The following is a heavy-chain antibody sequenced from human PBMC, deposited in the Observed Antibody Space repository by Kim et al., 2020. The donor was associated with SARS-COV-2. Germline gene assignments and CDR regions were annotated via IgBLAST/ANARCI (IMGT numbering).Heavy chain of an antibody. V-gene: IGHV3-30*04. CDR1: GFTFSSYA. CDR2: ISYDGSNK. CDR3: ARGRGGSYYFYDY. D-gene: IGHD1-26*01. J-gene: IGHJ4*02. Sequence: GGSLRLSCAASGFTFSSYAMHWVRQAPGKGLEWVAVISYDGSNKYYADSVKGRFTISRDNSKKTLYLQMNSLRAEDTAVYYCARGRGGSYYFYDYWGQGTLVTVSS.